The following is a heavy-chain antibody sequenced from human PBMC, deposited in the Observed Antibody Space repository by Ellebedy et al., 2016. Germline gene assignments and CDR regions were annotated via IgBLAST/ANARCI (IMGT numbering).Heavy chain of an antibody. CDR1: GYSFTSYW. CDR3: ARGEYSSSSGYYYYYMDV. J-gene: IGHJ6*03. CDR2: IYPGDSDT. D-gene: IGHD6-6*01. V-gene: IGHV5-51*01. Sequence: GESLKISXKGSGYSFTSYWIGWVRQMPGKGLEWMGIIYPGDSDTRYSPSFQGQVTISADKSISTAYLQWSSLKASDTAMYYCARGEYSSSSGYYYYYMDVWGKGTTVTVSS.